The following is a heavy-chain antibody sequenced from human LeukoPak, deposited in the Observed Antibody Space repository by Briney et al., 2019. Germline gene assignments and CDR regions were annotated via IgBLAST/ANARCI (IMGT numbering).Heavy chain of an antibody. Sequence: SETLSLTCTVSGGSISSSSYYWGWIRQPPGKGLEWIGSIYYSGSTYYNPSLKSRVTISVDTSKNQFSLKLSSVTAADTAVYYCAKRNIGYSSSWSSLFLTTQEHGFDPWGQGTLVTVSS. D-gene: IGHD6-13*01. CDR2: IYYSGST. V-gene: IGHV4-39*01. CDR1: GGSISSSSYY. J-gene: IGHJ5*02. CDR3: AKRNIGYSSSWSSLFLTTQEHGFDP.